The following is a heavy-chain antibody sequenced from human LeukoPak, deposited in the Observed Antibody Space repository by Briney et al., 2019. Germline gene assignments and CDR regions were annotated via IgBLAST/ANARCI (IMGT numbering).Heavy chain of an antibody. CDR2: INHSGST. Sequence: PSETLSLTCTVSGGSISSGGYYWSWTRQPPGKGLEWIGEINHSGSTNHNPSLKSRVTISVDTSKNQFSLKLSSVTAADTAVYYCARDNLYSYCSSTSCQYYFDYWGQGTLVTVSS. V-gene: IGHV4-39*07. CDR3: ARDNLYSYCSSTSCQYYFDY. D-gene: IGHD2-2*01. CDR1: GGSISSGGYY. J-gene: IGHJ4*02.